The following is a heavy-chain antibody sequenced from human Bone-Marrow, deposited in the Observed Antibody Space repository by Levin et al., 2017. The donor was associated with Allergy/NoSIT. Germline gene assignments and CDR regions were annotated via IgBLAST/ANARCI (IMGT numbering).Heavy chain of an antibody. J-gene: IGHJ4*02. CDR1: GGSIRSTGYY. D-gene: IGHD5-12*01. Sequence: SCTVSGGSIRSTGYYWSWIRQPPGKGLEWIGYIYHSGSTYYNSSLKSRVTISADTSKNQFSLKVNSVTAADTAVYFCARTQSTGYETFDYWGQGTLVTVSS. CDR3: ARTQSTGYETFDY. V-gene: IGHV4-31*03. CDR2: IYHSGST.